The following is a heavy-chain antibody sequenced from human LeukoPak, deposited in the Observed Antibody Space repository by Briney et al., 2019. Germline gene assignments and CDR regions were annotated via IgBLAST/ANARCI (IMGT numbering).Heavy chain of an antibody. CDR3: AKCVGVVIRPFFDY. D-gene: IGHD3-3*01. Sequence: ASVKVSCKVSGYTLTELSMHWVRQAPGKGLEWMGGFDPEDGETIYAQKFQGRVTMTEDTSTDTAYMELSSLRSEDTAVYYCAKCVGVVIRPFFDYWGQGTLVTVSS. CDR2: FDPEDGET. J-gene: IGHJ4*02. V-gene: IGHV1-24*01. CDR1: GYTLTELS.